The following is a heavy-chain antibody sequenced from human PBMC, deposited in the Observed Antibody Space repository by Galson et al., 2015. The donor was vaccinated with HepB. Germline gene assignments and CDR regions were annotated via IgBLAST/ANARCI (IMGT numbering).Heavy chain of an antibody. D-gene: IGHD6-6*01. CDR3: ARGLGSRQRLVLKNYYYYYYMDV. Sequence: SVTVSCKASGYTFTSYDINWVRQATGQGLEWMGWMNPNSGNTGYAQKFQGRVTMTRNTSISTAYMELSSLRSEDTAVYYCARGLGSRQRLVLKNYYYYYYMDVWGKGTTVTVSS. CDR2: MNPNSGNT. J-gene: IGHJ6*03. V-gene: IGHV1-8*01. CDR1: GYTFTSYD.